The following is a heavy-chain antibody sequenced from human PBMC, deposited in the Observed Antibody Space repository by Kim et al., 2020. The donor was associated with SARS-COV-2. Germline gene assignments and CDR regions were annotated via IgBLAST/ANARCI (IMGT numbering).Heavy chain of an antibody. CDR3: AKTWGRREVQFDY. CDR1: GFTFSSYA. CDR2: ISGSGGST. J-gene: IGHJ4*02. D-gene: IGHD3-16*01. V-gene: IGHV3-23*01. Sequence: GGSLRLSCAASGFTFSSYAMSWVRQAPGKGLEWVSAISGSGGSTYYADSVKGRFTISRDNSKNTLYLQMNSLRAEDTAVYYRAKTWGRREVQFDYWGQGTLVTVSS.